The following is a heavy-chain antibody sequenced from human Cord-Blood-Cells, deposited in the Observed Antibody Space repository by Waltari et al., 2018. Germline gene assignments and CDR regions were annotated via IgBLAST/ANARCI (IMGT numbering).Heavy chain of an antibody. J-gene: IGHJ5*02. V-gene: IGHV4-34*01. CDR1: GGSFRGSY. CDR2: INHSGST. Sequence: QVQLQQWGAGLLKPSETLSLTCAVYGGSFRGSYWSWVRQPPGKGLEWIGEINHSGSTNYNPSLKSRVTISVDTSKNQFSLKLSSVTAADTAVYYCARGGLRGGWFDPWGQGTLVTVSS. CDR3: ARGGLRGGWFDP. D-gene: IGHD5-12*01.